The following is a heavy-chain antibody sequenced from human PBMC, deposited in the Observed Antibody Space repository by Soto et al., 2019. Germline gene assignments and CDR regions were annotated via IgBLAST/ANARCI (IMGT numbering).Heavy chain of an antibody. CDR1: GGSISSSSYY. CDR3: ARISVASRYMDV. Sequence: QLQLEESGPGLVKPSETLSLTCTVSGGSISSSSYYWGWIRQSPGKGLEGIGSFYYSGSTYYSPSLKSRVTISGDTSKKQISLRLSSVTAADTALYYCARISVASRYMDVWGKGTTVTVSS. J-gene: IGHJ6*03. D-gene: IGHD5-12*01. CDR2: FYYSGST. V-gene: IGHV4-39*01.